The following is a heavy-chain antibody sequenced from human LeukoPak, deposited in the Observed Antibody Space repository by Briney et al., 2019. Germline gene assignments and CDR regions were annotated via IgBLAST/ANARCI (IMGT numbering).Heavy chain of an antibody. CDR2: IFQSGRT. Sequence: SGTLSLTCAVSGGSISSTNWWSWVRQPPGKGLEWIGEIFQSGRTNYNPSLKSRVTISVDKSRNRFALKLSSVTAADTAVYYCARHVYYYDSSGSRGYFDYWGQGALVTVSS. V-gene: IGHV4-4*02. D-gene: IGHD3-22*01. J-gene: IGHJ4*02. CDR3: ARHVYYYDSSGSRGYFDY. CDR1: GGSISSTNW.